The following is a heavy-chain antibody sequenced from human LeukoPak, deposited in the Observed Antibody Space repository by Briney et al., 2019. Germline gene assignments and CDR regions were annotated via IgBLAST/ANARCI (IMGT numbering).Heavy chain of an antibody. CDR2: ISSSSSYI. D-gene: IGHD3-10*01. V-gene: IGHV3-21*01. CDR3: ARGRGLPGPLDY. CDR1: GFTFSVYT. Sequence: GSLRLSCAASGFTFSVYTINWVRQAPGKGLEWVSSISSSSSYIYYADSVKGRFTISRDNAKNSLYLQMNSPRAEDTAVYYCARGRGLPGPLDYWGQGTLVTVSS. J-gene: IGHJ4*02.